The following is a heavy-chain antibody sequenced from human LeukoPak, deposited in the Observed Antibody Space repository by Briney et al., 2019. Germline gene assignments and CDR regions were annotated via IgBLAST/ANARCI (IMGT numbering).Heavy chain of an antibody. Sequence: GGSLRLSCAASGFTFSSYWMRWVRQAPGKGLEWVAVISYDGSNKYYADSVKGRFTISRDNSKNTLYLQMNSLRAEDTAVYYCARDLYSSGLKDYYYYGLDVWGQGTTVTVSS. J-gene: IGHJ6*02. D-gene: IGHD6-19*01. V-gene: IGHV3-30-3*01. CDR2: ISYDGSNK. CDR3: ARDLYSSGLKDYYYYGLDV. CDR1: GFTFSSYW.